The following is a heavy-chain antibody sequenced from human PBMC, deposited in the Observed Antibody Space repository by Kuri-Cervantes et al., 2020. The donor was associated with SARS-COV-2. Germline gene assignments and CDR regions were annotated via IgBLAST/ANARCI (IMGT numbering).Heavy chain of an antibody. CDR3: ARDLHCSSTSCYSPWFDP. CDR2: ISSRGDSS. Sequence: GGSLRLSCAASGFTFSSYAMSWVRQAPGKGLEWVSSISSRGDSSYYADSVRGRFTISRDNSKNTLYLQMNSLRAEDTAVYYCARDLHCSSTSCYSPWFDPWGQGTLVTVSS. J-gene: IGHJ5*02. D-gene: IGHD2-2*01. V-gene: IGHV3-23*01. CDR1: GFTFSSYA.